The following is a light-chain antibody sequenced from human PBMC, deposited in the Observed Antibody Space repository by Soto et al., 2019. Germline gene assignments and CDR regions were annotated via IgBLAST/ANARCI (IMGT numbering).Light chain of an antibody. CDR2: GAS. V-gene: IGKV3-20*01. J-gene: IGKJ2*01. Sequence: EIVLTQSPGTLSLSPGERATLSFRASESVSSNYLAWYQQKPGQAPRLLIYGASTRASGIPDRFSGSGSGTDFTLTISALEPEDSAVYYCQRYGSSRGTFGQGTKLEIK. CDR3: QRYGSSRGT. CDR1: ESVSSNY.